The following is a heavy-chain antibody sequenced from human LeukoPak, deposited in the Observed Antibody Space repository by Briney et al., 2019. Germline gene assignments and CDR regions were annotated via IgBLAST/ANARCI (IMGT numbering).Heavy chain of an antibody. J-gene: IGHJ4*02. CDR3: ARELSGPFDY. CDR2: IYYSGST. V-gene: IGHV4-31*03. Sequence: SETLSLTCTVSGGSISSGGYYWSWIRQHPGKGLEWIGYIYYSGSTYYNPSLKSRVTISVDTSKNQFSLKLSSVTAADTVVYYCARELSGPFDYWGQGTLVTVSS. CDR1: GGSISSGGYY. D-gene: IGHD3-16*02.